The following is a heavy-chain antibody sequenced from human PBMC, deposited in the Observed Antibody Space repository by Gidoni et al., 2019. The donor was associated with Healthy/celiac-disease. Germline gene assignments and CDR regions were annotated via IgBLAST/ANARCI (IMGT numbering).Heavy chain of an antibody. J-gene: IGHJ6*02. Sequence: QVQLVESGGGVVQPGRSLRLSCEASGFTFSSYGMHWVRQALGKGLEWGAVTWYDGSNKSYADSVKGRFTISRDNSKNTLYLQMNSLRAEDTAVYYCARGGRVPAAIPFASRGTFYYYYGMDVWGQGTTVTVSS. D-gene: IGHD2-2*01. CDR1: GFTFSSYG. V-gene: IGHV3-33*01. CDR3: ARGGRVPAAIPFASRGTFYYYYGMDV. CDR2: TWYDGSNK.